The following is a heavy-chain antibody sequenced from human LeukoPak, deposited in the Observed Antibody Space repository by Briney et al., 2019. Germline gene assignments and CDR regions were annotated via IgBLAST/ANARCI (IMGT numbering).Heavy chain of an antibody. CDR1: GFPFSSYS. V-gene: IGHV3-21*01. D-gene: IGHD3-22*01. J-gene: IGHJ2*01. CDR2: ISSSSSYI. Sequence: GSLSLSCAASGFPFSSYSMNWVRQAPGKGLEWVSSISSSSSYIYYADSVKGRFTISRDNAKNSLYLQMNSLRAEDTAVYYCARDPGTDSSGYTWYFDLWGRGTLVTVSS. CDR3: ARDPGTDSSGYTWYFDL.